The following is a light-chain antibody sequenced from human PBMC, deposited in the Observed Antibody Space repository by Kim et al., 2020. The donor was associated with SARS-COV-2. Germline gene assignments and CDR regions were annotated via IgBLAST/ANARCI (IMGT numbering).Light chain of an antibody. V-gene: IGLV3-19*01. J-gene: IGLJ3*02. CDR2: GKY. Sequence: ALGQTVRLTCQGDSLRKYYATWYQQRPGQAPTLVLYGKYDRPSGIPDRFSGSASGNTASLTITGAQAEDEADYYCSSRDSSGDHVVFGGGTKLTVL. CDR3: SSRDSSGDHVV. CDR1: SLRKYY.